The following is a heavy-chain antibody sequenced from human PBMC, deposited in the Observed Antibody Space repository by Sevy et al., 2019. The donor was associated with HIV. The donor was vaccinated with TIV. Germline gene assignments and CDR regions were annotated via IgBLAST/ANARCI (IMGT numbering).Heavy chain of an antibody. V-gene: IGHV3-23*01. Sequence: GGCLRLSCADSGVTFSSYAMSWVRQAPGKGLEWVSTISGHGGSTYYAGAVKGRFTISRDNSKKKVYLQMNSLRAEDTAVYVCAKDSGISAQIVVALRYWGQGTQVTVSS. CDR3: AKDSGISAQIVVALRY. CDR1: GVTFSSYA. J-gene: IGHJ4*02. D-gene: IGHD3-22*01. CDR2: ISGHGGST.